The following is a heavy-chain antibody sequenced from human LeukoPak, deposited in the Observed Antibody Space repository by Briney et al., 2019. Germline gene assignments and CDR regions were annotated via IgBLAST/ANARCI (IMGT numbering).Heavy chain of an antibody. CDR3: ARDGMTYGRHFDY. Sequence: GGPLRLSCAASGFTFSNYWMHWVRQAPGKGLVWVSRINSDGSGTRYADFVKGRFTISRDNAKSTVYLQMNSLRTDDTAVYYCARDGMTYGRHFDYWGQGILVTVSS. CDR2: INSDGSGT. D-gene: IGHD3-10*01. J-gene: IGHJ4*02. V-gene: IGHV3-74*01. CDR1: GFTFSNYW.